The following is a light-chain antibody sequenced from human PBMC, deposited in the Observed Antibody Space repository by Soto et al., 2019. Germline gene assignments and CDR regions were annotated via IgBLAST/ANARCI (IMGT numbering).Light chain of an antibody. CDR3: QQYNSFSLT. V-gene: IGKV1-5*03. Sequence: DIQMTQSPSTLSASVGERVTITCRASRSISSWLAWYQQKPGKAPKLLIYKASNLESGVPSRFSGSGSGTEFTLTISSLQPDDFATYYCQQYNSFSLTFGQGTILEI. CDR2: KAS. CDR1: RSISSW. J-gene: IGKJ2*01.